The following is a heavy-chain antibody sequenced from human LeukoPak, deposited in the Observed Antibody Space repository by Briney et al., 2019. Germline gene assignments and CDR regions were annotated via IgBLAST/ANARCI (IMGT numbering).Heavy chain of an antibody. V-gene: IGHV3-23*01. J-gene: IGHJ5*02. D-gene: IGHD1-7*01. CDR3: ARGATDTTRWFDP. CDR2: TSSSDAGT. Sequence: GGSLRLSCAASGFTLSTYAMSWVRQTPGKGLEWVAATSSSDAGTYHADSVRGRFTISRDNSKNSLYLQMNGLRADDTAAYYCARGATDTTRWFDPWGQGTLVTVSS. CDR1: GFTLSTYA.